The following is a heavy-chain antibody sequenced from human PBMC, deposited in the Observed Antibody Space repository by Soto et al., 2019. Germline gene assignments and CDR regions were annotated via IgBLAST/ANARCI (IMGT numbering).Heavy chain of an antibody. D-gene: IGHD2-2*01. CDR2: ISAYNGNP. CDR3: AREIVVVPAGSCDY. Sequence: QVQLVQSGAEVKKPGASVKVSCKASGYTFTSYGISWLRQAPGQGLEWMGWISAYNGNPNYAQKLQGRVTMTTDTSSSTAYLELRSLRSDDTAVYYCAREIVVVPAGSCDYWGQGTMVTVSS. CDR1: GYTFTSYG. J-gene: IGHJ4*02. V-gene: IGHV1-18*01.